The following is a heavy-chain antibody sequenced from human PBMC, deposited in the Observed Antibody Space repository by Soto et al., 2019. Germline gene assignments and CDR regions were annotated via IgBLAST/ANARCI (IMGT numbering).Heavy chain of an antibody. V-gene: IGHV3-21*01. CDR3: ARSPCSGGRCYYDC. D-gene: IGHD2-15*01. J-gene: IGHJ4*02. CDR1: GFTFSSYS. Sequence: EVQLVESGGGLVKPGGSLRLSCAASGFTFSSYSMNWVRQAPGKGLEWVSSISSSSSYIYYADSVKGRFTISRDNAKNSLYLQMNSLRAEDTAVYYCARSPCSGGRCYYDCWGQGPLVTVSS. CDR2: ISSSSSYI.